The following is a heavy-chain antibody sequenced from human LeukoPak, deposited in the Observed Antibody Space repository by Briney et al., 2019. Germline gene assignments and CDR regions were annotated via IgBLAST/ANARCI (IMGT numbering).Heavy chain of an antibody. CDR2: IYHSGST. CDR1: GYSISSGYY. J-gene: IGHJ3*02. V-gene: IGHV4-38-2*02. CDR3: ARPLDGSMIAGAFDI. Sequence: SETLSLTCTVSGYSISSGYYWGWIRQPPGKGLEWIGSIYHSGSTYYNPSLKSRVTISVDTSKNQFSLKLSSVTAADTAVYYCARPLDGSMIAGAFDIWGQGTMVTVSS. D-gene: IGHD2-21*01.